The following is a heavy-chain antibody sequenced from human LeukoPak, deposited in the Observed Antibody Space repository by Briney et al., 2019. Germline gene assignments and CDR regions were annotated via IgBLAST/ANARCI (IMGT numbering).Heavy chain of an antibody. CDR2: ISGSGGST. CDR3: ARVLSGSYSSGLYFDY. V-gene: IGHV3-23*01. Sequence: GGSLRLSCAASGFTFSSYAMSWVRQAPGKGLEWVSAISGSGGSTYYADSVKGRFTISRDNSKNTLYLQMNSLRAEDTAVYYCARVLSGSYSSGLYFDYWGQGTLVTVSS. J-gene: IGHJ4*02. CDR1: GFTFSSYA. D-gene: IGHD1-26*01.